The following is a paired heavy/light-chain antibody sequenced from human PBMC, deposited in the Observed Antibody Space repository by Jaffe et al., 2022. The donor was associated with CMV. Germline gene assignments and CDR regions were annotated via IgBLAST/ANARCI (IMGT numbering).Heavy chain of an antibody. CDR1: GGSFSGYY. D-gene: IGHD4-17*01. V-gene: IGHV4-34*01. Sequence: QVQLQQWGAGLLKPSETLSLTCAVYGGSFSGYYWSWIRQPPGKGLEWIGEINHSGSTNYNPSLKSRVTISVDTSKNQFSLKLSSVTAADTAVYYCARARWDWTTVTTAERWFDYWGQGTLVTVSS. J-gene: IGHJ4*02. CDR2: INHSGST. CDR3: ARARWDWTTVTTAERWFDY.
Light chain of an antibody. V-gene: IGLV3-25*03. J-gene: IGLJ3*02. Sequence: SYELTQPPSVSVSPGQTARITCSGDALPKQYAYWYQQKPGQAPVLVIYKDSERPSGIPERFSGSSSGTTVTLTISGVQAEDEADYYCQSADSSGTYPWVFGGGTKLTVL. CDR1: ALPKQY. CDR2: KDS. CDR3: QSADSSGTYPWV.